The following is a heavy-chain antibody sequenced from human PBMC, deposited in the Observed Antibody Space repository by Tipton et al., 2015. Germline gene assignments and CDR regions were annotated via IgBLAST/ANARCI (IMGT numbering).Heavy chain of an antibody. V-gene: IGHV4-61*01. Sequence: TLSLTCSVSGGSVSSGFYYWTWIRQPPGKGLEWIGYIFVPGSTNFNPSLRSRVTISVDTSKNQFSLELMSVTAADTAVYYCVSGKDVGAYSGYSFDYWGHGILVTVSS. CDR3: VSGKDVGAYSGYSFDY. J-gene: IGHJ4*01. D-gene: IGHD3-16*01. CDR1: GGSVSSGFYY. CDR2: IFVPGST.